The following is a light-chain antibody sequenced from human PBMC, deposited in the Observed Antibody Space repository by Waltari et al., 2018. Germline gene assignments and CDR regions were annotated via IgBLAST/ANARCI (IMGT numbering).Light chain of an antibody. V-gene: IGKV3-20*01. CDR1: QSVSRS. Sequence: EIVLTQSPGTLSLSPGERATLSCRASQSVSRSLAWYQQKPGQAPRPLIYGASSRATGVPDRLSGSVSGTDFSLTISRLEPEDVAVYYCQHYVRLPVSFGQGTKVEIK. CDR2: GAS. CDR3: QHYVRLPVS. J-gene: IGKJ1*01.